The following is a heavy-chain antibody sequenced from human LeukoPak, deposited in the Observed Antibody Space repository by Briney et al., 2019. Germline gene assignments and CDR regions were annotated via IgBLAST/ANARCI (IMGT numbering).Heavy chain of an antibody. CDR2: IWTDGSKK. D-gene: IGHD6-13*01. CDR1: GFTFSSYG. J-gene: IGHJ4*02. Sequence: PGGSLRLSCAASGFTFSSYGMHWVRQAPGKGLEWVTVIWTDGSKKYYVDSVKGRCSISRDNSKNTLYLQMNSLRAEDTAVYYCAKGKIYSNSWFYFDLWGQGTQVTVSS. CDR3: AKGKIYSNSWFYFDL. V-gene: IGHV3-30*02.